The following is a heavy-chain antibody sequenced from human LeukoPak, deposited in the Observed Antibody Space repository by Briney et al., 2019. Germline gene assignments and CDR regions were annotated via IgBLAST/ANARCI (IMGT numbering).Heavy chain of an antibody. CDR2: IKQDGSEK. CDR3: ARRPKDYYDSSGYYYDVVRPYYFDY. J-gene: IGHJ4*02. CDR1: GFTFSSYW. Sequence: PGGSLRLSCAASGFTFSSYWMSWVRQAPGKGLEWVANIKQDGSEKYYVDSVKGRFTISRDNAKNSLYLQMNSLRAEDTAVYYCARRPKDYYDSSGYYYDVVRPYYFDYWGQGTLVTVSS. V-gene: IGHV3-7*01. D-gene: IGHD3-22*01.